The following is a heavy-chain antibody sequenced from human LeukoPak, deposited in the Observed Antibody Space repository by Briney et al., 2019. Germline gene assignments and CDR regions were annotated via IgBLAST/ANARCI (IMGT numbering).Heavy chain of an antibody. V-gene: IGHV4-34*01. Sequence: SETLSLTCAVYGGSFSGYYWSWIRQPPGKGLEWIGEINHSGSTNYNPSLKSRVTISVDTSKNQFSLKLSSVTAADTAVYYCARGGVVAGLNFDYWGQGTLVTVSS. CDR1: GGSFSGYY. D-gene: IGHD6-19*01. J-gene: IGHJ4*02. CDR2: INHSGST. CDR3: ARGGVVAGLNFDY.